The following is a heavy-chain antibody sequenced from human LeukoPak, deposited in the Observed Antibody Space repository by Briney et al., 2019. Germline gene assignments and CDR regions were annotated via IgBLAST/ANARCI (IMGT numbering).Heavy chain of an antibody. CDR1: GGSISSHY. CDR3: ARDRYSSSWYDDDY. J-gene: IGHJ4*02. CDR2: IYYSGST. D-gene: IGHD6-13*01. V-gene: IGHV4-59*11. Sequence: SETLSLTCTVSGGSISSHYWSWIRQPPGKGLEWIGYIYYSGSTNYNPSLKSRVTISVDTSKTQFSLKLSSVTAADTAVYYCARDRYSSSWYDDDYWGQGTLVTVSS.